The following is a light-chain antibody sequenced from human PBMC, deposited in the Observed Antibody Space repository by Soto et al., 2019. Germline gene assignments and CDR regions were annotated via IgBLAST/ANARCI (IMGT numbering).Light chain of an antibody. J-gene: IGLJ1*01. V-gene: IGLV3-21*02. CDR2: DYT. Sequence: SYEVTQPRSVSVAPGQTARITCGGDKVGSKILHWYKQRPGQAPVAVVFDYTDRPSGIPDRYYASRSGDTATLNITRVDAGDEADYYCQAWASTAEFFVFGSGTKVTVL. CDR3: QAWASTAEFFV. CDR1: KVGSKI.